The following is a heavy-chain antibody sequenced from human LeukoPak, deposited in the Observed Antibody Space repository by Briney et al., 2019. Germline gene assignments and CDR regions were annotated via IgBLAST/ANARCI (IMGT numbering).Heavy chain of an antibody. CDR1: GFTFSSYW. Sequence: PGGSLRLSCAASGFTFSSYWMSWVRQAPGKGLEWVANIKQDGSEKYYVDSVKGRFTISRGNAKNSLYLQMNSLRAEDTAVYYCARDKLLGIFGVVIIRGQGTLVTVSS. D-gene: IGHD3-3*01. CDR3: ARDKLLGIFGVVII. V-gene: IGHV3-7*01. J-gene: IGHJ4*02. CDR2: IKQDGSEK.